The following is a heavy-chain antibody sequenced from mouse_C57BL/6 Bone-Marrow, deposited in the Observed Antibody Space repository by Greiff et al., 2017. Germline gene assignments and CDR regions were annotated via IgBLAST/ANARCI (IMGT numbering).Heavy chain of an antibody. D-gene: IGHD1-1*01. CDR1: GYTFTSYW. Sequence: VQLQQPGTELVKPGASVKLSCKASGYTFTSYWMHWVKQRPGQGLEWIGNINPSNGGTNYNEKFKSKATLTVDKSCITSYMQLSSLTSDDSAVYYCARPYSYGSSYDYAMDYWGQGTSVTVSS. CDR2: INPSNGGT. J-gene: IGHJ4*01. V-gene: IGHV1-53*01. CDR3: ARPYSYGSSYDYAMDY.